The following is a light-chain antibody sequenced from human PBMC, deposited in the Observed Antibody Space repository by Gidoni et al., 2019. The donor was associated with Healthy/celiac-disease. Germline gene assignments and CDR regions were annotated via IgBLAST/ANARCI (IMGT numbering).Light chain of an antibody. Sequence: EIVLTQSPATLSLSPGERATLSCRASQSVSSYLAWYQQKPGQAPRLLIYDASTRATGIPARFSGSGSGTDFTLTIISLEPEDFAVYYCQQRSNWPRGTFGQGTKLEIK. CDR2: DAS. CDR1: QSVSSY. J-gene: IGKJ2*01. CDR3: QQRSNWPRGT. V-gene: IGKV3-11*01.